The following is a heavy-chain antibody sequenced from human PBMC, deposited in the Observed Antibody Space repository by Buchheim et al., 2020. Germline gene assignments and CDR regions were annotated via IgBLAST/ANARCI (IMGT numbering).Heavy chain of an antibody. CDR3: TTRPEKGPYSGYDKELMYYFDY. D-gene: IGHD5-12*01. V-gene: IGHV3-15*07. Sequence: EVQLVESGGGLIKPGGSLRLSCAASGFTFSNAWMNWVRQAPGKGLEWVGRIKSKTDGGTTDYAAPVKGRFTISRDDSKNTLYLQMNSLKTEDTAVYYCTTRPEKGPYSGYDKELMYYFDYWGQGTL. J-gene: IGHJ4*02. CDR2: IKSKTDGGTT. CDR1: GFTFSNAW.